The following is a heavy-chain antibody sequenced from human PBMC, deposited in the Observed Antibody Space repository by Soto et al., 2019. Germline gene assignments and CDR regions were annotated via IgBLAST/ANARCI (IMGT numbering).Heavy chain of an antibody. Sequence: QVQLQESGPGLVKPSETLSLTCTVSGGSISSYYWSWIRQPPGKGLEWIGYIYYSGSTYYNPSLKSRVAISVDTSKNQYYLELSSVKAADTAVYYFAMVAANYWYFDLWVRVTLVTVSS. CDR2: IYYSGST. J-gene: IGHJ2*01. D-gene: IGHD2-15*01. V-gene: IGHV4-59*01. CDR3: AMVAANYWYFDL. CDR1: GGSISSYY.